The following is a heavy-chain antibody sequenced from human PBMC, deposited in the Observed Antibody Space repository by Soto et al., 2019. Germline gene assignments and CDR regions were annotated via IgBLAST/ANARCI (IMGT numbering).Heavy chain of an antibody. V-gene: IGHV4-61*01. D-gene: IGHD3-3*01. CDR3: ARDQYYDFWSGYYFST. CDR2: VYFRGTT. J-gene: IGHJ6*02. Sequence: QVQLQESGPGLVKPSETLSLTCTVSGGSVSSGSHYWNWIRQPPGKGLEWIGNVYFRGTTNYNPSLKNRVTISVDMSKNQFSLKLSSVTAADTAVYYCARDQYYDFWSGYYFSTWGQGTTVSVSS. CDR1: GGSVSSGSHY.